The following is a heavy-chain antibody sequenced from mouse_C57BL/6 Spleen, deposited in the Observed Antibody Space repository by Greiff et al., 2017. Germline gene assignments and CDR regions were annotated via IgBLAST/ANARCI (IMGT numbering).Heavy chain of an antibody. CDR1: GYAFSSYW. Sequence: QVQLQQSGAELVKPGASVKISCKASGYAFSSYWMHWVKQRPGKGLEWIGQIYPGDGDTNYNGKFKGKATLTADKSSSTAYMQLSSLTSEDSAVYFCARRSLLPLAYWGQGTLVTVSA. J-gene: IGHJ3*01. CDR3: ARRSLLPLAY. CDR2: IYPGDGDT. V-gene: IGHV1-80*01. D-gene: IGHD2-1*01.